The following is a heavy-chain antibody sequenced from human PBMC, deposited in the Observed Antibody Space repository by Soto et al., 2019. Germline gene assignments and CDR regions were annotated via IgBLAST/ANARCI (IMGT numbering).Heavy chain of an antibody. V-gene: IGHV4-31*03. CDR3: ARSFDWLLQIPHY. J-gene: IGHJ4*02. CDR1: GDSIMGGGHN. CDR2: IHDGGST. Sequence: SGTLSLTCTVSGDSIMGGGHNWSLIRQHPGKGLERIVDIHDGGSTYYNPSLKNRVTISVDRSENQLSLKLSSVTAADTAMYYCARSFDWLLQIPHYWGQGTPVTVS. D-gene: IGHD3-9*01.